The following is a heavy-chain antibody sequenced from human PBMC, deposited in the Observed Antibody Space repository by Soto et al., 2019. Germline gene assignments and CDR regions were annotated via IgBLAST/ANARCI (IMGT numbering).Heavy chain of an antibody. CDR2: MNPHTAKT. V-gene: IGHV1-8*01. D-gene: IGHD2-15*01. Sequence: QAQLVHSGAEVKKPGASVKVSCKTSEYTFTSYDISWVRQAPGQGLEWMGWMNPHTAKTAYAQDFQGRITMTRDTSIDTAYMELSSLRSEDTAVYYCARESYCTGGSCYFDYWGQGTLVIVSS. J-gene: IGHJ4*02. CDR1: EYTFTSYD. CDR3: ARESYCTGGSCYFDY.